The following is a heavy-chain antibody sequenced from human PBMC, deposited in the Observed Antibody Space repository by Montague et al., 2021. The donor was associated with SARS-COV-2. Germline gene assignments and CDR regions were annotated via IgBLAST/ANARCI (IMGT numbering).Heavy chain of an antibody. CDR2: IYNSATT. CDR1: GGSTSCPNCY. V-gene: IGHV4-39*01. Sequence: SETLSLTCTVSGGSTSCPNCYWGCIPHAPGKGLDWIGTIYNSATTYYYPSLQSRLTISIDTSKNQFSLKLTSVTAADTAVYYCARHRNYGDHSLDNWFHPWGQGTLVTVSS. D-gene: IGHD4-17*01. CDR3: ARHRNYGDHSLDNWFHP. J-gene: IGHJ5*02.